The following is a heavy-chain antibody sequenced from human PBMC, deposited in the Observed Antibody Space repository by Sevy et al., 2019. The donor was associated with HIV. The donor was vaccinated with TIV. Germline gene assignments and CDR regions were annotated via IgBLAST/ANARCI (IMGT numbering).Heavy chain of an antibody. V-gene: IGHV3-30-3*01. CDR2: ISYDGSNK. J-gene: IGHJ3*02. D-gene: IGHD6-13*01. CDR1: GFTFSSYA. CDR3: GGDAAAADKYAFDI. Sequence: GGSLRLSCAASGFTFSSYAMHWVRQAPGKGLEWVAVISYDGSNKYYADSVKGRFTISRDNSRNTLYLQMNSLRAEDTAVYYGGGDAAAADKYAFDIWGQGTMVTVSS.